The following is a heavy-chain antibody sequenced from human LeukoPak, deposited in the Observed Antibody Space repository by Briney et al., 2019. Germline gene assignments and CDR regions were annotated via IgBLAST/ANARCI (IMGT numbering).Heavy chain of an antibody. Sequence: GGSLRLSCAASGFTFSSYSMNWVRQAPGKGLEWVSYISSSSSTIYYADSVKGRFTISRDNAKNSLYLQMNSLRAEDTAVYYCAMPDEIAAHSFYYWGQGTLVTVSS. CDR1: GFTFSSYS. J-gene: IGHJ4*02. V-gene: IGHV3-48*01. D-gene: IGHD6-13*01. CDR3: AMPDEIAAHSFYY. CDR2: ISSSSSTI.